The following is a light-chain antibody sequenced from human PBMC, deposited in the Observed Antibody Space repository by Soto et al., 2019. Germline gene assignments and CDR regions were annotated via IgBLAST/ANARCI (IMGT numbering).Light chain of an antibody. CDR1: SSDVGYYNL. J-gene: IGLJ2*01. V-gene: IGLV2-23*02. CDR2: EVS. Sequence: QSVLTQPASMSGSPGQSITIPCTGTSSDVGYYNLVSWYQQHPGQAPKLIISEVSERPSGVSGRFSGSKSGNTASLTISGLQTEDEADYYCCSYAGVRTVIFGGGTKLTVL. CDR3: CSYAGVRTVI.